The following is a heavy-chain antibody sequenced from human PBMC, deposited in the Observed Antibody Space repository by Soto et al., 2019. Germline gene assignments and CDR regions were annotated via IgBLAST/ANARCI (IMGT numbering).Heavy chain of an antibody. D-gene: IGHD3-10*01. Sequence: SETLSLTCTASGGSISSGGYYWSWIRQHPGKGLEWIGYIYYSGSTYYNPSLKSRVTISVDTSKNQFSLKLSSVTAADTAVYYCARHRVTMVRGVIIYYGMDVWGQGTTVTFSS. CDR1: GGSISSGGYY. CDR3: ARHRVTMVRGVIIYYGMDV. V-gene: IGHV4-31*03. J-gene: IGHJ6*02. CDR2: IYYSGST.